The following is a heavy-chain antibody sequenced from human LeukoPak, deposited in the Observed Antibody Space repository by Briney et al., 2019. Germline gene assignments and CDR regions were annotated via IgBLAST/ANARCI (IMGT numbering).Heavy chain of an antibody. CDR1: GYTFTSYA. Sequence: AASVKVSCKASGYTFTSYAMHWVRQAPGQRLEWMGWINAGNGNTKYSQKFQGRVTITRDTSASTAYMELSSLRSEDTAVYYCARTYDSSGYYSEVSPFFDYWGQGTLVTVSS. J-gene: IGHJ4*02. CDR2: INAGNGNT. CDR3: ARTYDSSGYYSEVSPFFDY. V-gene: IGHV1-3*01. D-gene: IGHD3-22*01.